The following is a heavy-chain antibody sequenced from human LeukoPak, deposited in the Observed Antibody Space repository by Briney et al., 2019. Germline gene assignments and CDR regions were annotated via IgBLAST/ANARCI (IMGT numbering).Heavy chain of an antibody. V-gene: IGHV4-34*01. Sequence: SEALSLTCAVYGGSFSGYYWSWIRQPPGKGLEWIGEINHSGSTNYNPSLKSRVTISVDTSKNQFSLKLSSVTAADTAVYYCARDHFEDVSQQLVRGDDFPGDYWGQGTLVTVSS. D-gene: IGHD6-13*01. J-gene: IGHJ4*02. CDR3: ARDHFEDVSQQLVRGDDFPGDY. CDR1: GGSFSGYY. CDR2: INHSGST.